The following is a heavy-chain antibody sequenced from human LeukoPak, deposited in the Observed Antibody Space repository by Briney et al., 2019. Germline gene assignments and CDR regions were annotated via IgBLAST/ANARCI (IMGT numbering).Heavy chain of an antibody. D-gene: IGHD3-22*01. CDR1: GFTFSSYA. CDR2: ISGSGGST. CDR3: AKLGGYYDSSGYIDY. Sequence: GGSLRLSCAASGFTFSSYAMSWVRQAPGKGLEWVSAISGSGGSTYYADSVKGRFTISRDNSKNTLYLQMNSLRAEDTAVYYCAKLGGYYDSSGYIDYWGQGTLVTVSS. J-gene: IGHJ4*02. V-gene: IGHV3-23*01.